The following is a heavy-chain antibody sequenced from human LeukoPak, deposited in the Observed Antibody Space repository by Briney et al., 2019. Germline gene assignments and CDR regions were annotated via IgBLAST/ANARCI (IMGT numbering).Heavy chain of an antibody. Sequence: SVKVSCNTSRGTFSSYAISSVRKAPGQGLEWMGGIITIIGTANYAKKFPGSVTITADESTSTSNMELSSLRSEDSAVYYCAREDNKGIVDFWGQGTLVTVSS. CDR3: AREDNKGIVDF. J-gene: IGHJ4*02. D-gene: IGHD1-14*01. CDR1: RGTFSSYA. CDR2: IITIIGTA. V-gene: IGHV1-69*13.